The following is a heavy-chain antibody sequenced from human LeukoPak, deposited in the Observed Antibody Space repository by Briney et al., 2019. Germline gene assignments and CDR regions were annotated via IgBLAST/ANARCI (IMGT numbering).Heavy chain of an antibody. CDR1: GGSFSVYY. J-gene: IGHJ4*02. D-gene: IGHD3-22*01. CDR2: INHSGST. Sequence: KPSDTLSLTCAVYGGSFSVYYWSWIRPPPGKGLEWIGEINHSGSTNYNPSLKSRVTISVDTSKSQFSLKLSSVTAADTAVYYCARGLPEMIEALDYWGEGTLVTVSS. V-gene: IGHV4-34*01. CDR3: ARGLPEMIEALDY.